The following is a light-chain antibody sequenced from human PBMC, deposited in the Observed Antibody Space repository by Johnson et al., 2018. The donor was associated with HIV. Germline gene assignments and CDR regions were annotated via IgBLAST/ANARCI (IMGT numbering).Light chain of an antibody. J-gene: IGLJ1*01. V-gene: IGLV1-51*02. CDR2: ENN. CDR1: KSNIGNNY. Sequence: QSVLTQSTSVSAAPGQKVTISCSGTKSNIGNNYVSWYQQFPGTAPKLLIYENNKRSSGIPDRFSGSKSGTSATLGITGLQTGDEADYYCGTWDSSLSGGVFGSGTKVTVL. CDR3: GTWDSSLSGGV.